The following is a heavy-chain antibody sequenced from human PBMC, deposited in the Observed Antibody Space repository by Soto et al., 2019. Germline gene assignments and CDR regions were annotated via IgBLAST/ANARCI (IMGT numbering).Heavy chain of an antibody. CDR1: GFTFSNYA. CDR3: AKEGDYYDFWSGYGMDV. D-gene: IGHD3-3*01. J-gene: IGHJ6*02. CDR2: ISGSGGST. V-gene: IGHV3-23*01. Sequence: GGSLRLSCAASGFTFSNYAMSWVRHAPGKGLEWVSAISGSGGSTYYADSVKGRFTISRDNSKNTLYLQMNTLRAEDTAVYYCAKEGDYYDFWSGYGMDVWGQGTTVTVSS.